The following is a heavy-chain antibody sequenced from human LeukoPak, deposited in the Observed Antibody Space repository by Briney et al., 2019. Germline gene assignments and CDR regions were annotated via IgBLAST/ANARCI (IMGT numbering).Heavy chain of an antibody. CDR2: IYYSGST. CDR3: ARDRAVEMATIQEGFDI. D-gene: IGHD5-24*01. V-gene: IGHV4-59*01. J-gene: IGHJ3*02. CDR1: GGSFSGYY. Sequence: SETLSLTCAVYGGSFSGYYWSWIRQPPGKGLEWIGYIYYSGSTNYNPSLKSRVTISVDTSKNQFSLKLSSVTAADTAVYYCARDRAVEMATIQEGFDIWGQGTMVTVSS.